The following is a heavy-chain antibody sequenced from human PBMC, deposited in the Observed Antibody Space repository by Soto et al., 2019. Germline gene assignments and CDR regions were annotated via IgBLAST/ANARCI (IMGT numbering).Heavy chain of an antibody. CDR2: MNPNSGNT. D-gene: IGHD3-10*01. CDR1: GYTFTSYD. J-gene: IGHJ6*02. Sequence: ASVKVSCKASGYTFTSYDINWVRQATGQGLEWMGWMNPNSGNTGYAQKFQGRVTMTRNTSISTAYMELSSLRSEDTAVYYCARAYGSGSYSRYYYYGMDVWRQGTTVTVSS. CDR3: ARAYGSGSYSRYYYYGMDV. V-gene: IGHV1-8*01.